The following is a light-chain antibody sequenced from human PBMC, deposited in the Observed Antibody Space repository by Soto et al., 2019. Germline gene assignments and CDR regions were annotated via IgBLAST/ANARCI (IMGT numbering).Light chain of an antibody. CDR2: KIS. Sequence: DIVMTQTPLYSPVTLGQPASISCRSTQSLFHSEEKTDLSWLQQRLAKPPSLQIYKISDRFSGVPDSFSGSGAGTDFTLIISRVEREDVGVYYCMQATHFPLTFGQGTRLEIK. CDR3: MQATHFPLT. CDR1: QSLFHSEEKTD. J-gene: IGKJ5*01. V-gene: IGKV2-24*01.